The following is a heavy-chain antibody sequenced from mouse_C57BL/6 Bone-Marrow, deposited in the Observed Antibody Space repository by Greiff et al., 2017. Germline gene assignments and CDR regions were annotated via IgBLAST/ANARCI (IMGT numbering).Heavy chain of an antibody. CDR2: INPNNGGT. J-gene: IGHJ1*03. CDR1: GYTFTDYY. V-gene: IGHV1-26*01. Sequence: EVQLQQSGPELVKPGASVKISCKASGYTFTDYYMNWVKQSHGKSLEWIGDINPNNGGTSYNQKFKGKATLTVDKSSSTAYMELRSLTSEDSAVYCCSALYFDVWGTGTTVTVSS. CDR3: SALYFDV.